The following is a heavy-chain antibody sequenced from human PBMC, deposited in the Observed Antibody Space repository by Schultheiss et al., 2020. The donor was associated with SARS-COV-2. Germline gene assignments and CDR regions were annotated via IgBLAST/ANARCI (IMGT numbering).Heavy chain of an antibody. V-gene: IGHV3-23*01. CDR2: ISARGDGT. D-gene: IGHD2-15*01. Sequence: ESLKISCAASGFTFSNSAMNWVRQAPGKGLEWVSTISARGDGTYYADSVKGRFTISRDNSNNALSLHMNSLRAEDTAIYFCATYSWAGEYCAGGSCLWGQGTLVTVSS. J-gene: IGHJ1*01. CDR1: GFTFSNSA. CDR3: ATYSWAGEYCAGGSCL.